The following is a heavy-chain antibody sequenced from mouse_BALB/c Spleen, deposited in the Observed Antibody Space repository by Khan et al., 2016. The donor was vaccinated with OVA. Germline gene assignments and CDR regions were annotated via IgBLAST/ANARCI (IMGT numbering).Heavy chain of an antibody. J-gene: IGHJ4*01. CDR3: ARKNKASYDNYYTLDY. V-gene: IGHV1-54*01. CDR2: INPGSGGT. D-gene: IGHD2-12*01. Sequence: VQLQESGPELVRPGTSVKVSCKASGYAFTNYVIEWIKQRPGQGLEWIGVINPGSGGTNYTDKFKGKATLTADTSSSTAYMQLSILTSDDSEVYIAARKNKASYDNYYTLDYWGQGTSVTVSS. CDR1: GYAFTNYV.